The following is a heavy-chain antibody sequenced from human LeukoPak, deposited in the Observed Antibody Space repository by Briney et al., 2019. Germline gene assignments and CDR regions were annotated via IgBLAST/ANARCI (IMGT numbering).Heavy chain of an antibody. CDR3: ARDELLVAATTLFDY. J-gene: IGHJ4*02. D-gene: IGHD2-15*01. V-gene: IGHV1-46*01. Sequence: ASVTVSCKASGYTFTSYYMHWVRQAPGLGLEWMGIINPSAGSTNYAQKFQGRVTMTRDTSTSTVYMELSSLRSEDTAVYYCARDELLVAATTLFDYWGQGTLVTVSS. CDR2: INPSAGST. CDR1: GYTFTSYY.